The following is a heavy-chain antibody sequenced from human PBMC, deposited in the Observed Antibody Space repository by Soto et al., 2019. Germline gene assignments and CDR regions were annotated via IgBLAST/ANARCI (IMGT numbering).Heavy chain of an antibody. V-gene: IGHV3-48*03. CDR2: ISSSGSTI. CDR3: ARERETLWFGELLYGMDV. J-gene: IGHJ6*02. D-gene: IGHD3-10*01. Sequence: LRLSCAASGFTFSSYETNWVRQAPGKGLEWVSYISSSGSTIYYADSVKGRFTISRDNAKNSLYLQMNSLRAEDTAVYYCARERETLWFGELLYGMDVWGQGTTVTVSS. CDR1: GFTFSSYE.